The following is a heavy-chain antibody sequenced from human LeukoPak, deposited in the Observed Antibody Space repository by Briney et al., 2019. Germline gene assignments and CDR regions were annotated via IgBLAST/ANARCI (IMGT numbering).Heavy chain of an antibody. CDR3: ARAWRSGYTKDY. V-gene: IGHV3-48*04. Sequence: TGGSLRLSCAASGFTFSSYIIDWVRQAPGKGLEWLSYISSSSSTIYYADSVKGRFTVSRDNAKNLVYLQMNSLRAEDTAVYYCARAWRSGYTKDYWGQGTLVTVSS. CDR2: ISSSSSTI. J-gene: IGHJ4*02. CDR1: GFTFSSYI. D-gene: IGHD3-22*01.